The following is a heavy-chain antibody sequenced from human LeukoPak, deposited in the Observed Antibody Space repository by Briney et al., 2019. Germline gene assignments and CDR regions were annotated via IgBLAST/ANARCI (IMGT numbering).Heavy chain of an antibody. CDR3: ARTRTTSYVSAYYYYYMDV. D-gene: IGHD1-1*01. CDR1: GYTFTSYY. CDR2: INPSGGST. V-gene: IGHV1-46*01. J-gene: IGHJ6*03. Sequence: GASVKVSCKASGYTFTSYYMHWVRQAPGQGLEWMGIINPSGGSTSYAQKLQGRVTMTTDTSTSTAYMELRSLRSDDTAVYYCARTRTTSYVSAYYYYYMDVWGKGTTVTISS.